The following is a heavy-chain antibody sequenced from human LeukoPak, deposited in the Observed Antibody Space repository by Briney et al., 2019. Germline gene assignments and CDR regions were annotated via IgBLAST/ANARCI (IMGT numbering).Heavy chain of an antibody. CDR1: GFTFSSYN. CDR2: ITSGSSHI. J-gene: IGHJ6*03. D-gene: IGHD1-26*01. CDR3: ARDPYSGSYGADYYYYMDV. Sequence: GGSLRLSCAASGFTFSSYNMNWVRQTPGQVLEWVSSITSGSSHIYYADSVKGRFTISRDNAKSSLYLQMNSLRAEDTAVYYCARDPYSGSYGADYYYYMDVWGKGTTVTISS. V-gene: IGHV3-21*01.